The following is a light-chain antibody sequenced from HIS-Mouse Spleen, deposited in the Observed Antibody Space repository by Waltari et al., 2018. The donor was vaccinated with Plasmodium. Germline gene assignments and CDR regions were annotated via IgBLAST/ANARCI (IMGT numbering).Light chain of an antibody. V-gene: IGLV2-14*01. CDR2: EVS. Sequence: QSALTQPASVSGSPGQSITISCTGTSSDVGGYNYVSWYQQHPGKAPKLMIYEVSNRPLGVSNRFSGSKSGNTASLTISGLQAEDEADYYCSSYTSSSNYVFGTGTKVTVL. CDR3: SSYTSSSNYV. J-gene: IGLJ1*01. CDR1: SSDVGGYNY.